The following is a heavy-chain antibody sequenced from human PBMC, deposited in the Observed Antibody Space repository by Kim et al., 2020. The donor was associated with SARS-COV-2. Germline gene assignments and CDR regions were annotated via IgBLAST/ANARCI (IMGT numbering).Heavy chain of an antibody. CDR3: ARLDYSNLDY. V-gene: IGHV4-39*01. J-gene: IGHJ4*02. CDR2: T. Sequence: TYYHPSPQSRVTISVDTAKNQFSLKLSSVTAADTAVYYCARLDYSNLDYCGQGTLVTVSS. D-gene: IGHD4-4*01.